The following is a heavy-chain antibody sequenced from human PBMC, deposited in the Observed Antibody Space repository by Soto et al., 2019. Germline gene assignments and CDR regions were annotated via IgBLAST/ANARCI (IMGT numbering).Heavy chain of an antibody. J-gene: IGHJ4*02. V-gene: IGHV1-18*01. CDR1: GYTFTSYG. CDR2: ISAHKGNT. D-gene: IGHD1-1*01. Sequence: QVHLVQSGAEVKKPGASVKVSCKASGYTFTSYGITWVRQAPGQGLEWMGWISAHKGNTDYAQKLQGRVIVTRDTSTSTAYMELRSLRSDVTAVYYCARGRYVEYWGQGALVTVSS. CDR3: ARGRYVEY.